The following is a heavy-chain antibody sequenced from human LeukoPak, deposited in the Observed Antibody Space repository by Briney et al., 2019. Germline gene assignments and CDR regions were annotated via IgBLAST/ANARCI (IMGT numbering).Heavy chain of an antibody. D-gene: IGHD6-13*01. V-gene: IGHV1-3*01. CDR2: INAGNGNT. Sequence: ASVKVSCKASGYTFTSYTMHWVRQAPGQRLEWMGWINAGNGNTKYSQKFQGRVTITRDTSASTAYTELSSLRSEDTAVYYCARPGIAAAAPVAEYFQPWGQGTPVTASS. CDR3: ARPGIAAAAPVAEYFQP. CDR1: GYTFTSYT. J-gene: IGHJ1*01.